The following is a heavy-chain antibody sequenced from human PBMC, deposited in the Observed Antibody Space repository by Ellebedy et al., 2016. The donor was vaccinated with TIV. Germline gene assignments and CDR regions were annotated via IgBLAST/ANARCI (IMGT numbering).Heavy chain of an antibody. V-gene: IGHV4-59*12. Sequence: MPSETLSLTCTVSGGSISSYYWSWIRQPPGKGLEWIGYIYHSGRTYYNPSLKSRVTISVDRSKNQFSLKLSSVTAADTAVYYCARGRRLYYWGQGTLVTVSS. J-gene: IGHJ4*02. CDR1: GGSISSYY. D-gene: IGHD2-15*01. CDR3: ARGRRLYY. CDR2: IYHSGRT.